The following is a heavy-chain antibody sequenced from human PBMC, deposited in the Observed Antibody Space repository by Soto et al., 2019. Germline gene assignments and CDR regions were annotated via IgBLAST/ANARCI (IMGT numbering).Heavy chain of an antibody. CDR2: IYYSGRT. V-gene: IGHV4-59*08. D-gene: IGHD3-10*01. J-gene: IGHJ4*02. CDR3: ARLWGWFGDY. CDR1: GGSISSYY. Sequence: QVQLQESGPGLVKPSETLSLTCTVSGGSISSYYWSWIRQPPGKGLEWIGYIYYSGRTNYNPSLKSRVTLSVDTSKNQFSLKLSSVTAADTAVYYCARLWGWFGDYWGQGTLVTVSS.